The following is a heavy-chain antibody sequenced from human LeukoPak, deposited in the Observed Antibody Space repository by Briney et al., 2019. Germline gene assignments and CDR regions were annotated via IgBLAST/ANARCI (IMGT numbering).Heavy chain of an antibody. CDR2: IYYSGST. Sequence: PSETLSLTCTVSGGSISSSSYYWGWIRQPPGKGLEWIGSIYYSGSTYYNPSLKSRVTISVDTSKNQFSLKLSSVTAADTAVYYCARGVYGGNSSDFDIWGQGTMVTVSS. V-gene: IGHV4-39*07. CDR1: GGSISSSSYY. J-gene: IGHJ3*02. D-gene: IGHD4-23*01. CDR3: ARGVYGGNSSDFDI.